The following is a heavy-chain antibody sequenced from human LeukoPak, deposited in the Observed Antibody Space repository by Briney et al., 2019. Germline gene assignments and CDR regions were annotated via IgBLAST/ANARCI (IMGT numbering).Heavy chain of an antibody. D-gene: IGHD3-22*01. CDR2: IQQDGSAK. CDR1: GFTFSTSW. V-gene: IGHV3-7*01. Sequence: GGSLRLSCAASGFTFSTSWMNWVRQAPGKGLEWVANIQQDGSAKYYVDSVKGRFTISRDNAKNSLYLQMNSLRAEDTAVYYCARFSLYDNSGYFSWLFDFWGQGTLVTVSS. J-gene: IGHJ4*02. CDR3: ARFSLYDNSGYFSWLFDF.